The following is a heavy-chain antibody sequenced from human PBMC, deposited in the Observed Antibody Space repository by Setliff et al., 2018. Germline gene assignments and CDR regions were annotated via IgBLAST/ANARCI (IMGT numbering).Heavy chain of an antibody. CDR3: AKRGDTRTFDY. Sequence: GESLKISCAASGFTFSSYGMHWVRQAPGKGLEWVSGISARTGLTYYADSVKGRFTMSRDISKNTVYLHMTSLRAEDTAMYYCAKRGDTRTFDYWGQGTLVTVSS. J-gene: IGHJ4*02. D-gene: IGHD5-18*01. CDR2: ISARTGLT. CDR1: GFTFSSYG. V-gene: IGHV3-23*01.